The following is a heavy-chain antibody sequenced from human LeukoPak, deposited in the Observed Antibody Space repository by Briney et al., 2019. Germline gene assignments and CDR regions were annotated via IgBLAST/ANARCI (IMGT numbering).Heavy chain of an antibody. CDR2: IYYSGST. CDR3: TRQTGTSYYYYYMDV. J-gene: IGHJ6*03. V-gene: IGHV4-39*01. Sequence: SETLSLTCTVSGGSISSSSYYWGWIRQPPGTGLEWIGSIYYSGSTNYNPSLKSRVTMSVDTSKNQFSLQLNSVTPEDTAVYYCTRQTGTSYYYYYMDVWGKGTTVTVSS. CDR1: GGSISSSSYY. D-gene: IGHD1-1*01.